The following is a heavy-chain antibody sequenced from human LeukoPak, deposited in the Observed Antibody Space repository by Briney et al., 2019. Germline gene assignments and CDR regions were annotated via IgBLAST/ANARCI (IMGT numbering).Heavy chain of an antibody. CDR1: GFTFGSYS. J-gene: IGHJ4*02. V-gene: IGHV3-21*01. CDR3: ARRAPSHDFDD. Sequence: GGSLRLSCAASGFTFGSYSMNWVRQAPGKGLEWVAAISTTSGNIYYADSVKGRFTISRDNAKNSLYLQMNSLRVGDTALYYCARRAPSHDFDDWGQGTLVTVSS. CDR2: ISTTSGNI.